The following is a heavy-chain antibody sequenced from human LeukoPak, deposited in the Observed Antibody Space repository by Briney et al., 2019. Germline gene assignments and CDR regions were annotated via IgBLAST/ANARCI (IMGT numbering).Heavy chain of an antibody. J-gene: IGHJ4*02. CDR1: GFTFSSYG. CDR2: ISYDGSNK. V-gene: IGHV3-30*18. Sequence: GGSLRLSCAASGFTFSSYGMHWVRQAPGKGLEWVAVISYDGSNKYYADSVKGRFTISRDNSKNTQYLQMNSLRAEDTAVYYCAKDASYGWDYWGQGTLVTVSS. D-gene: IGHD4-17*01. CDR3: AKDASYGWDY.